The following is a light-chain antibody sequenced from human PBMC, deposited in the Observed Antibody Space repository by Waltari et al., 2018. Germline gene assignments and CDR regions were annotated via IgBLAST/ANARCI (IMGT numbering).Light chain of an antibody. Sequence: QSALTQPASVSGSPGQSITISCSGIHSAVAASDSVSWYQHHPGEAPQVIIYDVTNRPSGVSARFSASKSANRAFLTISGLQPDDEGDYYCSSQTRDGVVLFGGGTKLTVL. CDR1: HSAVAASDS. J-gene: IGLJ2*01. CDR2: DVT. CDR3: SSQTRDGVVL. V-gene: IGLV2-14*03.